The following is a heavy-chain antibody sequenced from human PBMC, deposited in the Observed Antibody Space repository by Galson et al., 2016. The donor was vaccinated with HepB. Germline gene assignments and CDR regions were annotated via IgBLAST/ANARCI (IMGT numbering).Heavy chain of an antibody. D-gene: IGHD3-3*01. Sequence: SLRLSCAASGSSFSRYWMAWVRQAPGKGLEWVGNIRADGTANDYVGSVKGRFTMSRDNAQKSLFLQMTSLRAEDTAVYYCARENFWKLDQWGQGTLVTVSS. CDR1: GSSFSRYW. V-gene: IGHV3-7*03. CDR3: ARENFWKLDQ. CDR2: IRADGTAN. J-gene: IGHJ5*02.